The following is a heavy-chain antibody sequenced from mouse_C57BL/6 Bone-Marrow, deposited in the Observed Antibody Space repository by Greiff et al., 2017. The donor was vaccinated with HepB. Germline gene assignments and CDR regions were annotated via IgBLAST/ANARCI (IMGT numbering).Heavy chain of an antibody. Sequence: VQLQQSGAELVRPGASVQLSCTASGFNIKDDYMHWVKQRPEQGLEWIGWIDPENGDTEYASKFQGKATITADTSSNTADLQLSSLTSEDTAVYYCTTWGGYAMDYWGQGTSVTGSS. CDR1: GFNIKDDY. CDR3: TTWGGYAMDY. J-gene: IGHJ4*01. V-gene: IGHV14-4*01. CDR2: IDPENGDT.